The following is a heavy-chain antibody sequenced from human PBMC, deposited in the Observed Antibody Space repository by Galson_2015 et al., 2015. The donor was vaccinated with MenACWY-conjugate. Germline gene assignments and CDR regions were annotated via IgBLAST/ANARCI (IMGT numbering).Heavy chain of an antibody. CDR3: ARVRDGYNRFDY. J-gene: IGHJ4*02. Sequence: SLRLSCAASGCTFSSYWLHWARHAPGKGLVWVSRINRDGSSTSYADSVKGRCTISRENAENTLYLQMNSLRAEDTAVYYCARVRDGYNRFDYWGQGTLVTVSS. CDR1: GCTFSSYW. CDR2: INRDGSST. D-gene: IGHD5-24*01. V-gene: IGHV3-74*01.